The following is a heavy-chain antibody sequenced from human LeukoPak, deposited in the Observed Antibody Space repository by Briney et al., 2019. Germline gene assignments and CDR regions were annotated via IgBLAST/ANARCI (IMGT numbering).Heavy chain of an antibody. J-gene: IGHJ4*02. CDR3: ARDQYSSGWYGQDY. D-gene: IGHD6-19*01. Sequence: ASVKVSCKASGYTFTSYGISWVRQAPGQGLEWMGWISAYNGNTNYAQKLQGRVTMTTDTSTSTAYMELRSLRSDDTAVYYCARDQYSSGWYGQDYWGQGTLVTVSS. CDR1: GYTFTSYG. CDR2: ISAYNGNT. V-gene: IGHV1-18*01.